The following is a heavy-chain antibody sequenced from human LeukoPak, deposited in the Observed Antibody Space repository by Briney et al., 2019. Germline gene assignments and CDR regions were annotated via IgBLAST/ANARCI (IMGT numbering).Heavy chain of an antibody. CDR3: ARRVLPNSLGGTSRYRGYFDY. CDR2: IYYSGSS. Sequence: PSETLSLTCAVYGWSFSGYYWSWIRQPPGKRLEWIGSIYYSGSSYYNPSLQSRVTISVDTSKNLFSVNLTSVTVADTAIYYCARRVLPNSLGGTSRYRGYFDYWGQGTLVTVSS. D-gene: IGHD3-16*02. V-gene: IGHV4-34*01. J-gene: IGHJ4*02. CDR1: GWSFSGYY.